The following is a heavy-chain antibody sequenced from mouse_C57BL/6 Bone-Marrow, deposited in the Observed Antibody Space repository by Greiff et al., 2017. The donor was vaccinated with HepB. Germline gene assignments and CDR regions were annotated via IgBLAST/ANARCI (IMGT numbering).Heavy chain of an antibody. CDR1: GYSITSGYY. CDR2: ISYDGSN. J-gene: IGHJ2*01. CDR3: AREEGLTGTDFDY. D-gene: IGHD4-1*01. Sequence: EVQLQQSGPGLVKPSQSLSLTCSVTGYSITSGYYWNWIRQFPGNKLEWMGYISYDGSNNYNPSLKNRISITRVTSKNQFFLKLNSVTTEDTATYYCAREEGLTGTDFDYWGQGTTLTVSS. V-gene: IGHV3-6*01.